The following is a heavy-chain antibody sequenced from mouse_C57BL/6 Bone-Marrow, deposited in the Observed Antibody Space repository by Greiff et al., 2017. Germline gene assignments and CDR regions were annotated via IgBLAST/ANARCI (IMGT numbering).Heavy chain of an antibody. D-gene: IGHD1-1*01. V-gene: IGHV1-82*01. Sequence: QVQLQQSGPELVKPGASVKISCKASGYAFSSSWMNWVKQRPGTGLEWIGRIYPGDGDTNYNGKFKGKATLTADKSSSTAYMQLSSLTSEDSAVSFCASLITTARDYWGQGTTLTVFS. CDR3: ASLITTARDY. CDR1: GYAFSSSW. J-gene: IGHJ2*01. CDR2: IYPGDGDT.